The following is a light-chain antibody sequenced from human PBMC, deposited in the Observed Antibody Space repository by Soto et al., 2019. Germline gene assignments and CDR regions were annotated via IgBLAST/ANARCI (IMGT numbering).Light chain of an antibody. CDR2: GAS. Sequence: EIVLTQSPGTLSLSPGERATLSCRASQSVSSSLVWYQQRPGQAPRLLIYGASSRATGIPDRFSGSGSGADFTLTISRLEPEDSAVYYCQQYGRSPYTFGQGTRLEIK. J-gene: IGKJ2*01. V-gene: IGKV3-20*01. CDR1: QSVSSS. CDR3: QQYGRSPYT.